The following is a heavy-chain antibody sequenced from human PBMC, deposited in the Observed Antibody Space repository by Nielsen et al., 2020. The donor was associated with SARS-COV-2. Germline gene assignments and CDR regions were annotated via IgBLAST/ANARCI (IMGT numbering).Heavy chain of an antibody. CDR1: GYSFTSYW. V-gene: IGHV5-10-1*04. CDR2: IDPSDSYT. Sequence: GGSLRLSCKGSGYSFTSYWISWVRQMPGKGLEWMGRIDPSDSYTKYSPSFQGQVTISADKSTSTAYLQWSSLKASDTAMYYCARRGTSSNRYFDPWGQGTLVTVSS. D-gene: IGHD6-6*01. CDR3: ARRGTSSNRYFDP. J-gene: IGHJ5*02.